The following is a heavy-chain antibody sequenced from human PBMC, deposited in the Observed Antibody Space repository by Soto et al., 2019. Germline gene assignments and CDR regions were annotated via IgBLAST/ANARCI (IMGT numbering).Heavy chain of an antibody. J-gene: IGHJ5*02. CDR1: RYTFTDYY. Sequence: QVQLVQSGAEVKKPGASVKVSCKASRYTFTDYYMHWVRQAPGQGLEWMGWINPNSGATSYAQMFQGRVTMTRDTSISTAYMELSRLRSDDTAVYYCARAIKEFGGSFDPWGEGTMVTVFS. D-gene: IGHD3-3*01. V-gene: IGHV1-2*02. CDR2: INPNSGAT. CDR3: ARAIKEFGGSFDP.